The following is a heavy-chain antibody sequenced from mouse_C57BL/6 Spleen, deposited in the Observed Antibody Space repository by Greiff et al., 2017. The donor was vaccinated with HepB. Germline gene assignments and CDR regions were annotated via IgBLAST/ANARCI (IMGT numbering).Heavy chain of an antibody. CDR2: IDPNSGGT. CDR3: ATAAQATAWFAY. V-gene: IGHV1-72*01. Sequence: QVQLQQPGAELVEPGASVKLSCKASGYTFTSYWMHWVKQRPGRGLEWIGRIDPNSGGTKYNEKFKSKATLTVDKPSSTAYMQLSSLTSEDSAVYYCATAAQATAWFAYWGQGTLVTVSA. CDR1: GYTFTSYW. J-gene: IGHJ3*01. D-gene: IGHD3-2*02.